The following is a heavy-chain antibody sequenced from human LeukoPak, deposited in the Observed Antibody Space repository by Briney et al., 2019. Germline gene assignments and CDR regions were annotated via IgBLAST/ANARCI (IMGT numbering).Heavy chain of an antibody. CDR1: GGTFSSYA. V-gene: IGHV1-69*13. Sequence: SVKVSCKASGGTFSSYAISWVRQATGQGLEWMGGIIPIFGTANYAQKFQGRVTITADESTSTAYMELSSLRSEDTAVYYCARTADSYCGGDCYTLDYWGQGTLVTVSS. J-gene: IGHJ4*02. CDR2: IIPIFGTA. CDR3: ARTADSYCGGDCYTLDY. D-gene: IGHD2-21*02.